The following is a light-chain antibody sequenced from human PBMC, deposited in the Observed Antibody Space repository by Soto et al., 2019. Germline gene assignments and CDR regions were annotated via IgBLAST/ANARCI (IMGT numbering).Light chain of an antibody. CDR1: EFLSSSY. CDR2: AAS. CDR3: QRQGT. V-gene: IGKV3-20*01. J-gene: IGKJ2*01. Sequence: EIVLTQSPGTLSLSPGERATLSCRASEFLSSSYLVWYQQKPGQAPRLLIYAASRRATGIPDRFSGSGSAIVYTFTFNTLEPEVFAVDWCQRQGTFGQWNKLEIK.